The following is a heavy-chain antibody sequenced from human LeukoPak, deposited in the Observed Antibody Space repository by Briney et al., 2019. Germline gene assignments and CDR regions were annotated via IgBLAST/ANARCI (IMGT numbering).Heavy chain of an antibody. J-gene: IGHJ4*02. D-gene: IGHD2-8*01. CDR1: GFTVSSNY. Sequence: GGSLRLSCAASGFTVSSNYMNWVRQAPGKGLEWVSMIDSGGNTYYADSVKGRFSISRDSSENTLYLQMNSPRAEDMAVYYCARGWCLDWGQGTLVTVSP. CDR3: ARGWCLD. CDR2: IDSGGNT. V-gene: IGHV3-66*01.